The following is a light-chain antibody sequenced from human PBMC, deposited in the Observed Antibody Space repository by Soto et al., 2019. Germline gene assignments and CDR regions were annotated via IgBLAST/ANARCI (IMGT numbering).Light chain of an antibody. J-gene: IGLJ2*01. Sequence: QSVLTQPASVSGSPGQSITISCTGTSSDVGTYNYVSWYQQHPGKAPKLMIYEVSNRPSGVSNRFSGSKSGNTASLTISGLQAEDEADYYCQSYDSSFNGLIFGVGTKLTVL. V-gene: IGLV2-14*01. CDR3: QSYDSSFNGLI. CDR2: EVS. CDR1: SSDVGTYNY.